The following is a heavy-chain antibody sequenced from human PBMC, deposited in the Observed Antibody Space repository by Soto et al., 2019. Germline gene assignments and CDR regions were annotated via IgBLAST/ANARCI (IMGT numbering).Heavy chain of an antibody. V-gene: IGHV1-3*01. CDR2: INAGNGNT. D-gene: IGHD5-18*01. CDR3: ARGLNGYLHYFDY. J-gene: IGHJ4*02. CDR1: GYTFNSYA. Sequence: ASVKVSCKASGYTFNSYAIHLVRQAPGQRLEWMGWINAGNGNTKYSQKFQGRVTITRDTSASTAYMELSSLRSEDTAVYYCARGLNGYLHYFDYWGQGTPVTVSS.